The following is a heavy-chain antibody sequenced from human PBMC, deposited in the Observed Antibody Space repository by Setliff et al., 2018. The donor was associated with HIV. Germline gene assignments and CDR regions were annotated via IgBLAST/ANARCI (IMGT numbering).Heavy chain of an antibody. CDR2: ISSTGTYI. V-gene: IGHV3-21*01. J-gene: IGHJ6*02. Sequence: GGSLRLSCAASGFNFSTHTMNWIRQAPGKGLEWVSSISSTGTYIYYADSMKGRFTISRDNAKNSLYLQMNSLRAEDTAVYFCARPTNIETLYYGSQSFYMYYYGMDVWGQGTTVTVSS. CDR3: ARPTNIETLYYGSQSFYMYYYGMDV. CDR1: GFNFSTHT. D-gene: IGHD3-10*01.